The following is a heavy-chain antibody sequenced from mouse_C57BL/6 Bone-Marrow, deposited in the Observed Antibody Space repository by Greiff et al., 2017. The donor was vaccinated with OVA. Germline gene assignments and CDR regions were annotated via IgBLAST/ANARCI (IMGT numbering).Heavy chain of an antibody. CDR1: GFTFSDYY. V-gene: IGHV5-16*01. Sequence: DVMLVESEGGLVQPGSSMKLSCTASGFTFSDYYMAWVRQVPEKGLEWVANINYDGSSTYYLDSLKSRFIISRDNAKNILYLQMSSLKSEDTATYYCARSPYYGSSYGWYFDVWGTGTPVTVSS. J-gene: IGHJ1*03. CDR2: INYDGSST. CDR3: ARSPYYGSSYGWYFDV. D-gene: IGHD1-1*01.